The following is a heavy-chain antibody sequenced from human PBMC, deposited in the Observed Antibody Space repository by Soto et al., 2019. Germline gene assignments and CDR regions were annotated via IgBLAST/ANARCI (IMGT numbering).Heavy chain of an antibody. J-gene: IGHJ6*02. Sequence: GGSLRLSCAASGFTFSDYYMSWIRQAPGKGLEWVSYISSSSSYTNYADSVKGRFTISRDNAKNSLYLQMNSLRAEDTAVYYCARDRPSYYYYGMDVWGQGTTVTVSS. CDR1: GFTFSDYY. CDR3: ARDRPSYYYYGMDV. V-gene: IGHV3-11*06. CDR2: ISSSSSYT.